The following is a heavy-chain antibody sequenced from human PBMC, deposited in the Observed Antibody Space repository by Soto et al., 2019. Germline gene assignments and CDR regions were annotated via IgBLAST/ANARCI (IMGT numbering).Heavy chain of an antibody. CDR3: AREPFGTPAEGMDV. D-gene: IGHD1-1*01. V-gene: IGHV1-69*08. CDR1: GGTFSSYT. Sequence: QVQLVQSGAEVKKPGSSVKVSCKASGGTFSSYTISWVRQAPGQGLEWMGRIIPILGIANYAQKFQGRVTITADKSPSTAYMELSSLRSEDTAVYYCAREPFGTPAEGMDVWGQGTTVTVSS. CDR2: IIPILGIA. J-gene: IGHJ6*02.